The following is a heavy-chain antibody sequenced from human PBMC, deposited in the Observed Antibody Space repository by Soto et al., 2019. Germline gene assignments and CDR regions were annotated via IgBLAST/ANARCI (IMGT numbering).Heavy chain of an antibody. J-gene: IGHJ3*01. Sequence: ASVKVSCKASGYTFTYYAVYWVRQAPGQGLECMGWINAGNGHTKYSQKFQDRVIFTRDTSANTAYMELSSLGSEDTAVYYCAKYSETHRNAFHVWGQGTMVTVSS. V-gene: IGHV1-3*01. D-gene: IGHD5-12*01. CDR2: INAGNGHT. CDR3: AKYSETHRNAFHV. CDR1: GYTFTYYA.